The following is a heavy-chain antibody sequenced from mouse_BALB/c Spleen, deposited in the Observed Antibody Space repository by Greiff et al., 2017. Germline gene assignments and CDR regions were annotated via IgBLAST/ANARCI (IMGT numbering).Heavy chain of an antibody. CDR2: INPYNGAT. Sequence: VQLKQSGPELVKPGASVKISCKASGYSFTGYYMHWVKQSHVKSLEWIGRINPYNGATSYNQNFKDKASLTVDKSSSTAYMELHSLTSEDSAVYYCARGRTSVYRSPYAMDYWGQGTSVTVSS. V-gene: IGHV1-31*01. D-gene: IGHD2-14*01. CDR1: GYSFTGYY. CDR3: ARGRTSVYRSPYAMDY. J-gene: IGHJ4*01.